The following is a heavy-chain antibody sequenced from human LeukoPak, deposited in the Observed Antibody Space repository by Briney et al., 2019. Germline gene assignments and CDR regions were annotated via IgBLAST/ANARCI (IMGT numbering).Heavy chain of an antibody. J-gene: IGHJ4*02. CDR3: ARGSSLSGWSQAHFDY. CDR1: GYTFTSYY. Sequence: GASVKVSCKASGYTFTSYYMHWVRQAPGQGLEWMGIINPSGGSTSYAQKFQGRVTMTRDTSTSTVYMELSSLRSEDTAVYYCARGSSLSGWSQAHFDYWGQGTLVTVSS. CDR2: INPSGGST. D-gene: IGHD6-19*01. V-gene: IGHV1-46*01.